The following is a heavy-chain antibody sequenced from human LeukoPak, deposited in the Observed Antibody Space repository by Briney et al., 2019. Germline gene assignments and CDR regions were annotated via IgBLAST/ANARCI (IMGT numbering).Heavy chain of an antibody. Sequence: GGSLRLSCAASGFTFSSYAMNWVRQAPGRGLEWVSAISSSGSSTYYADSVKGRFTISRDNSKNTLYLQMNSLRAEDTAVYYCAKDRGQLVPKYNWFDPWGQGTLVTVSS. D-gene: IGHD6-6*01. V-gene: IGHV3-23*01. CDR1: GFTFSSYA. CDR3: AKDRGQLVPKYNWFDP. J-gene: IGHJ5*02. CDR2: ISSSGSST.